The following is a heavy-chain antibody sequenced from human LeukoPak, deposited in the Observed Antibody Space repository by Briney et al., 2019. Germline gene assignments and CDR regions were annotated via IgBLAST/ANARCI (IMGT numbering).Heavy chain of an antibody. CDR2: ISYDGSNK. CDR3: ARVLYGSGSFPFDY. D-gene: IGHD3-10*01. CDR1: GFTFSSYA. Sequence: GGSLRLSCAASGFTFSSYAMHWVRQAPGKGLEWVAVISYDGSNKYYADSVKGRFTISRDNSKNTLYLQMNSLRAEDTAVYYCARVLYGSGSFPFDYWGQGTQVTVSS. J-gene: IGHJ4*02. V-gene: IGHV3-30-3*01.